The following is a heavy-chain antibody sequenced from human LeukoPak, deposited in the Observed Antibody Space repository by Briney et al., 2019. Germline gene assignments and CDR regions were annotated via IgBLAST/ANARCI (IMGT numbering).Heavy chain of an antibody. CDR2: INHSGST. Sequence: SETLSLTCAVYGGSFSGYYWSWIRQPPGKGLEWIGEINHSGSTNYNPSLKSRVTISVDTSKNQFSLKLSSVTAADTAVYYCARRKRSGCSSTSCSLNWFDPWGQGTLVTVSS. CDR1: GGSFSGYY. V-gene: IGHV4-34*01. D-gene: IGHD2-2*01. CDR3: ARRKRSGCSSTSCSLNWFDP. J-gene: IGHJ5*02.